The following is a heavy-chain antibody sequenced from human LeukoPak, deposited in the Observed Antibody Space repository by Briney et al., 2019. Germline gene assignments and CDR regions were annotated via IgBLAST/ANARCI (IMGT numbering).Heavy chain of an antibody. CDR3: AMSGYSSTPGPGSRGYYYYYYMDV. Sequence: ASGKVSCKASGYTFTSYYMHWVRQAPGQGLEWMGIINPSGGSTSYAQKFQGRVTMTRDMSTSTVYMELSSLRSEDTAVYYCAMSGYSSTPGPGSRGYYYYYYMDVWGKGTTVTVSS. J-gene: IGHJ6*03. D-gene: IGHD6-13*01. CDR1: GYTFTSYY. CDR2: INPSGGST. V-gene: IGHV1-46*01.